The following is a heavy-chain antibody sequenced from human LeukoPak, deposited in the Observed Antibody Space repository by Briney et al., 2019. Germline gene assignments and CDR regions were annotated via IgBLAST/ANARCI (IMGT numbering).Heavy chain of an antibody. CDR1: GGSISSNSYY. J-gene: IGHJ4*02. CDR2: IYYSGTT. D-gene: IGHD3-3*01. V-gene: IGHV4-39*01. CDR3: ARSDLTIFGVVSLFDY. Sequence: SETLSLTCTVSGGSISSNSYYWGWIRQPPGKGLEWIGNIYYSGTTYYNPSLKSRVTISVDTSKNQFFLKLHSVTAADTAVYYCARSDLTIFGVVSLFDYWGQGTLVTVSS.